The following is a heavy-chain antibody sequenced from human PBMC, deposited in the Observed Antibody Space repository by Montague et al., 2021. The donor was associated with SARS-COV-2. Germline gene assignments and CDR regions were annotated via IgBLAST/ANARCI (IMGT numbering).Heavy chain of an antibody. CDR2: NYHRGGS. D-gene: IGHD6-13*01. CDR1: GASISNAFW. CDR3: ASHPVWQQLIT. V-gene: IGHV4-4*02. Sequence: SETLSLTCAVSGASISNAFWWSWVRQPPGKGLEWIAENYHRGGSNYNPSLASRVTISLDYSKNQLSLMLSSVTAADTAMYYFASHPVWQQLITWGQGTLVSVSS. J-gene: IGHJ4*02.